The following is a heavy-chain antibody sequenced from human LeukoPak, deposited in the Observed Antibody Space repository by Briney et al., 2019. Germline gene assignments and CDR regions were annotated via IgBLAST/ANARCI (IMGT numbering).Heavy chain of an antibody. Sequence: GGSLRLSCAASGFTFSNAWMSWVRQTPGKGLEWVGRIKSKTDGGTTDYAAPVKGRFTISRDDSKNTLYLQMNSLKTEDTAVYYCTRVGGITIFGVVINEDYYMDVWGKGTTVTVSS. CDR2: IKSKTDGGTT. D-gene: IGHD3-3*01. CDR1: GFTFSNAW. J-gene: IGHJ6*03. V-gene: IGHV3-15*01. CDR3: TRVGGITIFGVVINEDYYMDV.